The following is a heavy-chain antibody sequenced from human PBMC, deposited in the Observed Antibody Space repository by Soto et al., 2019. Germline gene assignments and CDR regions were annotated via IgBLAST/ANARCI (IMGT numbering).Heavy chain of an antibody. D-gene: IGHD6-6*01. V-gene: IGHV1-2*04. CDR1: GYTFTGYY. CDR3: ARGKIFSSSSSSDYYYCGMDV. CDR2: INPNSGGT. Sequence: GASVKLSCKASGYTFTGYYMHWVRQAPGQGLERMGWINPNSGGTNYAQKFQGWVTMTRDTSISTAYMGLSRLRSDDTAVYYYARGKIFSSSSSSDYYYCGMDVWGQGTTVTAPQ. J-gene: IGHJ6*01.